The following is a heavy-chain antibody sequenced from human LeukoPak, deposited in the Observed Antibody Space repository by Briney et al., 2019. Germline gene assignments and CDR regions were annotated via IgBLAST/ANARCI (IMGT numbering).Heavy chain of an antibody. Sequence: GRSLRLSCAASGFTFSNFDMHWVRQAPGEGLEWVAVISHDGSNRFYVDSVKGRFTISRDNSQNTLYLQTNRLRGEDTAVYYCARGGYYAMDVWGQGTTVTVSS. CDR3: ARGGYYAMDV. CDR1: GFTFSNFD. J-gene: IGHJ6*02. CDR2: ISHDGSNR. V-gene: IGHV3-30*03.